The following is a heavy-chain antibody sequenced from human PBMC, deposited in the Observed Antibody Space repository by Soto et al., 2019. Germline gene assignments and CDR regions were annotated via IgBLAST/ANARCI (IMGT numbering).Heavy chain of an antibody. V-gene: IGHV4-30-4*01. J-gene: IGHJ4*02. CDR1: GGSISSGDYY. CDR2: IYYSGST. Sequence: PSETLSLTCTVSGGSISSGDYYWSWIRQPPGKGLEWIGYIYYSGSTYYNPSLKSRVTISVDTSKNQFSLKLSSVTAADTAVYYCARVDSSGYQPFDYWGQGTLVTVS. CDR3: ARVDSSGYQPFDY. D-gene: IGHD3-22*01.